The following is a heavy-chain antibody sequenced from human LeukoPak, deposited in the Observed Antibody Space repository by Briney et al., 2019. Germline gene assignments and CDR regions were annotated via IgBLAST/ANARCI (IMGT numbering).Heavy chain of an antibody. V-gene: IGHV3-30*18. Sequence: GGSLRLSCAASGFTFSSYGMHWVRQAPGKGLEWVAVISYDGSNKYYADSVKGRFTISRDNSKNTLYLQMNSLRAEGTAVYYCAKDHRRDGYNAFDYWGQGTLVTVSS. CDR2: ISYDGSNK. J-gene: IGHJ4*02. CDR1: GFTFSSYG. CDR3: AKDHRRDGYNAFDY. D-gene: IGHD5-24*01.